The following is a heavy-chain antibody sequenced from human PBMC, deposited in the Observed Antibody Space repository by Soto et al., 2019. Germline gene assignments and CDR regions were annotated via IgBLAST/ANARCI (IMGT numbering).Heavy chain of an antibody. CDR3: ARDGDGRMTTNPYYYNGMDV. CDR1: GCSLGSDY. Sequence: PSEPLSLTCTVSGCSLGSDYWSWIRQPPWKGLEWIGYVFYTGRANYNASLKSRVSISLDTSNYQFSLKLSSVTAADTAVYYCARDGDGRMTTNPYYYNGMDVWGPGTTVTVSS. D-gene: IGHD4-4*01. J-gene: IGHJ6*02. CDR2: VFYTGRA. V-gene: IGHV4-59*01.